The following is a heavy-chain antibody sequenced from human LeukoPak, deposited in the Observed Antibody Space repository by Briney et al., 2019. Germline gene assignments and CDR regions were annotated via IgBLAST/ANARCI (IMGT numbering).Heavy chain of an antibody. CDR3: ARHGAYCGGDCYSGGRFDP. CDR1: GYSISSGYY. J-gene: IGHJ5*02. CDR2: IYHSGST. Sequence: PSETLSLTCAVSGYSISSGYYWGWIRQPPGKGLVWIGSIYHSGSTYYNPSLKSRVTISVDTSKNQFSLKLSSVTAADTAVYYCARHGAYCGGDCYSGGRFDPWGQGTLVTVSS. D-gene: IGHD2-21*01. V-gene: IGHV4-38-2*01.